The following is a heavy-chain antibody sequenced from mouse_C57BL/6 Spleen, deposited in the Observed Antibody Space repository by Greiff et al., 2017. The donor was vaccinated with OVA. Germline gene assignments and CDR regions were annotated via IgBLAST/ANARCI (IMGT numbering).Heavy chain of an antibody. Sequence: EVMLVESGGGLVKPGGSLKLSCAASGFTFSSYAMSWVRQTPEKRLEWVATLSDGGSYTYYPDNVKGRFTISSDNAKNTPYLQMTHLKSEDTAMYYCARDHDYYGSSYYAMDYWGQGTSVTVSS. CDR2: LSDGGSYT. CDR1: GFTFSSYA. CDR3: ARDHDYYGSSYYAMDY. J-gene: IGHJ4*01. D-gene: IGHD1-1*01. V-gene: IGHV5-4*01.